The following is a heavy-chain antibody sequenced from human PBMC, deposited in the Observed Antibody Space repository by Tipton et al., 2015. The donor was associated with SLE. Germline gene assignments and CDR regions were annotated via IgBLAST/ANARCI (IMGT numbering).Heavy chain of an antibody. CDR1: GGSFSGYY. Sequence: TLSLTCAVYGGSFSGYYWSWIRQPPGKGLEWIGEINHSGSTNYNPSPKSRVTISVDTSKNQFSLKLSSVTAADTAVYYCARDPYMVRGVNDAFDIWGQGTMVTVSS. V-gene: IGHV4-34*01. CDR2: INHSGST. D-gene: IGHD3-10*01. CDR3: ARDPYMVRGVNDAFDI. J-gene: IGHJ3*02.